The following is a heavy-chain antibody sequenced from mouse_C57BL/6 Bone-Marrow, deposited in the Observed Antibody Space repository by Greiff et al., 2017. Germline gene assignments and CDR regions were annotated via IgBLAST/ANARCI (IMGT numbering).Heavy chain of an antibody. CDR1: GYTFTSYW. Sequence: VKLQQPGAELVKPGASVKMSCKASGYTFTSYWITWVKQRPGQGLEWIGDIYPGSGSTNYNEKFKSKATLTVDTSSSTAYMQLSSLTSEDSAVYYCARGQLTGTSMDYWGQGTSVTVSS. V-gene: IGHV1-55*01. CDR3: ARGQLTGTSMDY. J-gene: IGHJ4*01. CDR2: IYPGSGST. D-gene: IGHD4-1*01.